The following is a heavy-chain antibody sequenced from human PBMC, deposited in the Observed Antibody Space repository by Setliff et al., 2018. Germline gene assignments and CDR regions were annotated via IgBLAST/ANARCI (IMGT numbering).Heavy chain of an antibody. CDR1: GGSITSGRYY. D-gene: IGHD1-1*01. V-gene: IGHV4-39*01. CDR2: IHYSENT. J-gene: IGHJ5*01. Sequence: SETLSLTCTVSGGSITSGRYYWGWIRQPPGQGLEWIASIHYSENTYYNPSLKTRVTISVDTSKNQFSLNLNSVTAADTAVYYCASRTTGPGGWFDFWGQGSLVTVSS. CDR3: ASRTTGPGGWFDF.